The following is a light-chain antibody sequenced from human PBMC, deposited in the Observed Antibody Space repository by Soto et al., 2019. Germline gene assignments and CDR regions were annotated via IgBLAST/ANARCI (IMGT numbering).Light chain of an antibody. V-gene: IGKV1-33*01. CDR2: DAS. CDR1: QATKNN. J-gene: IGKJ2*01. Sequence: DIRMTQSPSSLSASVGDRVTITCQASQATKNNLNWYQQKSGRAPKLLIYDASYLETGVPSRFSGSGSGTHFTFTISSLQPEDIATYYCQQYDDFPYTFGQGTKLEIK. CDR3: QQYDDFPYT.